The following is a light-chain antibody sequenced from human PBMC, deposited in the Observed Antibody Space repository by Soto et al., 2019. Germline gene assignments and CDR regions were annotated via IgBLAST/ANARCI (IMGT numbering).Light chain of an antibody. V-gene: IGLV2-14*01. CDR3: TLSTSASSPV. CDR1: SSDVGGYDF. J-gene: IGLJ1*01. Sequence: QSALTQPASVSGSPGQSITISCTGTSSDVGGYDFVSWYRQYPGQAPKILIYEVTHRPSGVPDRFSGSKSGNTASLTISGLQADDEADYYSTLSTSASSPVFGPGTKLTVL. CDR2: EVT.